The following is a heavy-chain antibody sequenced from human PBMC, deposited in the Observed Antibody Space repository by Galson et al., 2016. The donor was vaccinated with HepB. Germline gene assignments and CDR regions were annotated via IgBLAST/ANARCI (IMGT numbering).Heavy chain of an antibody. CDR1: GFTFRSYD. J-gene: IGHJ4*02. CDR3: ARARYSSSWFGDFDY. V-gene: IGHV3-33*08. CDR2: IWYDGETK. D-gene: IGHD6-19*01. Sequence: SLRLSCAASGFTFRSYDMSWVRQAPGKGLEWVALIWYDGETKYSADSVKGRFTISRDNSDNTLYLHMNSLRAEDTAVYYCARARYSSSWFGDFDYWGQGTLVIVSS.